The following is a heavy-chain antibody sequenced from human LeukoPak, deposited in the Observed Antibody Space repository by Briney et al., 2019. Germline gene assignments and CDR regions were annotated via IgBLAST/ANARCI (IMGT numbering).Heavy chain of an antibody. Sequence: GGSLRLSCAASGFTFSSYWMHWVRQAPGKGLVWVSRINGDGSSTTYADSVKGRFTISRDNAKNSLHLQMNSLRAEDTAVYYCVKGAAGGGGVTNYYYYYIDVWGKGTTVTVSS. CDR2: INGDGSST. CDR1: GFTFSSYW. D-gene: IGHD3-3*01. CDR3: VKGAAGGGGVTNYYYYYIDV. V-gene: IGHV3-74*01. J-gene: IGHJ6*03.